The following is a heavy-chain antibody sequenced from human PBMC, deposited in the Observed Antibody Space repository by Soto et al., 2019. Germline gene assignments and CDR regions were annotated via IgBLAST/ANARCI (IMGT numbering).Heavy chain of an antibody. J-gene: IGHJ6*02. CDR2: IIPIFGTA. Sequence: SVKVSCKASGGTFSSYAISWVRQAPGQGLEWMGGIIPIFGTANYAQKFQGRVTITADESTSTAYMELSSLGSEDTAVYYCARGGITMVRGAADNYYYYYGMDVWGQGTTVTVSS. CDR1: GGTFSSYA. V-gene: IGHV1-69*13. D-gene: IGHD3-10*01. CDR3: ARGGITMVRGAADNYYYYYGMDV.